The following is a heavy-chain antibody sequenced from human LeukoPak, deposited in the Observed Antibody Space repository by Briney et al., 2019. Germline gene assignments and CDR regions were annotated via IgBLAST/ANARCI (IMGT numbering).Heavy chain of an antibody. CDR1: GYTFTGYY. CDR2: INPNSGGT. CDR3: ASTIIYDILTGYYSSFDY. J-gene: IGHJ4*02. V-gene: IGHV1-2*06. Sequence: ASVKVSCKASGYTFTGYYMHWVRQAPGQGLEWMGRINPNSGGTNYAQKFQGRVTMTRDTSISTAYMELSRLRSDDTAVYYCASTIIYDILTGYYSSFDYWGQGTLVTVSS. D-gene: IGHD3-9*01.